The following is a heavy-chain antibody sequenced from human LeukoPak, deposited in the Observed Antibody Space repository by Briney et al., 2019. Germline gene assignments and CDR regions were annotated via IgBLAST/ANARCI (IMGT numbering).Heavy chain of an antibody. CDR1: GYTFISYG. CDR3: ARNGSAVVSAAVPFDY. D-gene: IGHD2-15*01. CDR2: ISAYNDNT. Sequence: ASVKVSCKASGYTFISYGISWVRQAPGQGLEWVGWISAYNDNTNYAQKLQGRVTMTTDTSTSTAYIELRSLRSDDTAVYYCARNGSAVVSAAVPFDYWGQGTLVTVSS. V-gene: IGHV1-18*01. J-gene: IGHJ4*02.